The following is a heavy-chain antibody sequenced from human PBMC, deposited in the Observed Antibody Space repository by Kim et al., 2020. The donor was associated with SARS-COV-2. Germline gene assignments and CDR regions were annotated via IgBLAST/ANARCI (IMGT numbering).Heavy chain of an antibody. Sequence: ASVKVSCKASGYTFTSYGISWVRQAPGQGLEWMGWISAYNGNTNYAQKLQGRVTMTTDTSTSTAYMELRSLRSDDTAVYYCAREKGYDFWSGYLTNYYYYGMDVWGQGTTVTVSS. CDR1: GYTFTSYG. D-gene: IGHD3-3*01. J-gene: IGHJ6*02. CDR2: ISAYNGNT. V-gene: IGHV1-18*04. CDR3: AREKGYDFWSGYLTNYYYYGMDV.